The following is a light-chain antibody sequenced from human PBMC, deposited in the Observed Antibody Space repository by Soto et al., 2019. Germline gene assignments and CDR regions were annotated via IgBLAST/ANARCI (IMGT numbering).Light chain of an antibody. J-gene: IGKJ4*01. CDR3: QQFSSYPLT. Sequence: EVVMTQSPLSLPVTLGQPASISCRSSQSLVYSDGNTYLNWFQQRPGQSPRRLIYDASNRATGIPDRFSGGGSGTDFTLTISRLEPEDFAVYYCQQFSSYPLTFGGGTKVDI. CDR1: QSLVYSDGNTY. V-gene: IGKV2-30*01. CDR2: DAS.